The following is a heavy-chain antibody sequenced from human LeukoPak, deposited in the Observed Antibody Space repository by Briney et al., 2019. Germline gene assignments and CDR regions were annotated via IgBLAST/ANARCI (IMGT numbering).Heavy chain of an antibody. J-gene: IGHJ5*02. D-gene: IGHD3-3*01. CDR1: GGSISSGGYY. Sequence: SATLSLTCTVSGGSISSGGYYWSWIRQHPRKCLEWIGYIYYSGSTYYNPSLKSRVTISVDTSKNQFSLKLSSVTAADTAVYYCARVCYDCWSGYYTRWFDPWGQRTLVSVSS. CDR3: ARVCYDCWSGYYTRWFDP. V-gene: IGHV4-31*03. CDR2: IYYSGST.